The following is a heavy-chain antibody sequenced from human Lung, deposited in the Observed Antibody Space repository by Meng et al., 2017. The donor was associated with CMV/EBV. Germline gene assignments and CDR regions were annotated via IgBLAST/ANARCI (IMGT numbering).Heavy chain of an antibody. CDR3: ARGVAAALFDY. D-gene: IGHD2-15*01. CDR2: IYSTGNT. CDR1: GFTVSSDY. V-gene: IGHV3-53*01. Sequence: GGSXRLXCAASGFTVSSDYMSWVRQAPGKGLEWVSVIYSTGNTYYADSVKGRFTISRDNSKNTLYLQMNSLIAEDTAVYYCARGVAAALFDYRGQGTLVTVSS. J-gene: IGHJ4*02.